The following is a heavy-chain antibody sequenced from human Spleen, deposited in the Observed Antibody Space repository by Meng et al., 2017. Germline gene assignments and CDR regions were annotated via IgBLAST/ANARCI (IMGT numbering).Heavy chain of an antibody. CDR3: ARDGPHYDVDY. CDR2: IRYDGSNK. Sequence: GESLKISCTTPGFTFNSYGMHWVRQAPGKGLEWMAFIRYDGSNKYYADSVKGRITISRDNSKNTLYLQMNSLRAEDTAVYHCARDGPHYDVDYWGQGTLVTVSS. V-gene: IGHV3-30*02. CDR1: GFTFNSYG. D-gene: IGHD3-3*01. J-gene: IGHJ4*02.